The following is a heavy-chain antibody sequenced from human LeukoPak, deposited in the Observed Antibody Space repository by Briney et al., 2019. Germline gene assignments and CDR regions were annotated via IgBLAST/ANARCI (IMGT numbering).Heavy chain of an antibody. Sequence: PGGSLRLSCAASGFTFNNAWMSWVRQAPGKGLEWVGRIKSKTDGGTTDYAAPVNGRFTISRDDSKNTLYLQMNSLKTEDTALYCCTTYSRGFFWSWGQGTLVTVSS. J-gene: IGHJ4*02. CDR1: GFTFNNAW. V-gene: IGHV3-15*01. D-gene: IGHD6-19*01. CDR3: TTYSRGFFWS. CDR2: IKSKTDGGTT.